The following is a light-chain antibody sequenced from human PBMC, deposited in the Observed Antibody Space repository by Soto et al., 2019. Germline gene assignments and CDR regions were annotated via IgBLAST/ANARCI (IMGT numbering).Light chain of an antibody. CDR1: SSDVGGYNY. J-gene: IGLJ3*02. Sequence: QSALTQPASVSGSPGQSITISCTGTSSDVGGYNYVAWYLQHPGKAPKLIIYEVTNRPSGVSSRFSGSKSGNTASLTISGLQAEDEADYYCSSYTIKNTWVFGGGTQLTVL. CDR3: SSYTIKNTWV. CDR2: EVT. V-gene: IGLV2-14*01.